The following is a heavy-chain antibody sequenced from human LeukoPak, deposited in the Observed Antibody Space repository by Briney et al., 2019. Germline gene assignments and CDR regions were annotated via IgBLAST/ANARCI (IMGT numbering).Heavy chain of an antibody. J-gene: IGHJ4*02. CDR1: SYSFTRYG. V-gene: IGHV1-18*01. CDR2: ISGYNGNT. CDR3: AKDPVWEGYSGYDWS. Sequence: ASVKVSCKASSYSFTRYGISWVRQAPGQGLEWMGWISGYNGNTNYAQKFLGRVSMTADTSTSTAYMELRSLTSDDTAVYYCAKDPVWEGYSGYDWSWGQGTLVTVSS. D-gene: IGHD5-12*01.